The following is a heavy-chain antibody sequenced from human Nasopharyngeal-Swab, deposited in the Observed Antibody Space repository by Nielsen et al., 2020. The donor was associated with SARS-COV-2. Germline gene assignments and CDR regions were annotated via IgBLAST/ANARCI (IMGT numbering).Heavy chain of an antibody. CDR2: IYYSGSA. J-gene: IGHJ4*02. Sequence: SETLSLTCTVSGGSISSYYWSWIRQPPGKGLEWIGYIYYSGSANYNPSLKSRVTISVDTSKNQFSLKLSSVTAADTAMYYCARGYCSSTSCYAARHFDYWGQGTLVTVSS. CDR1: GGSISSYY. CDR3: ARGYCSSTSCYAARHFDY. D-gene: IGHD2-2*01. V-gene: IGHV4-59*01.